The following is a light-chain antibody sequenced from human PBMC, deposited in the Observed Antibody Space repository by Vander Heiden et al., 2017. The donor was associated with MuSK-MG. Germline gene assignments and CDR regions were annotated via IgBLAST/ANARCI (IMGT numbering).Light chain of an antibody. J-gene: IGKJ5*01. V-gene: IGKV3-20*01. Sequence: EIVLPQSPGTLSLSTGERATLSCRASQSVSSSYLAWYQQKPGQAPRLLLYGASSRATCIPDRFSGSGSGTDFTLTISRLEPEDFAVYYCQQHGSSFGQGTRLEIK. CDR3: QQHGSS. CDR2: GAS. CDR1: QSVSSSY.